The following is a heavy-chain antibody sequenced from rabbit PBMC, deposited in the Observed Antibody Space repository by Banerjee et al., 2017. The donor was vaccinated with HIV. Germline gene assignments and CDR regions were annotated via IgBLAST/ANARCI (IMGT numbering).Heavy chain of an antibody. CDR1: GSPFISRYW. CDR3: ARDDYAGSVGYAYAMGL. CDR2: IADGDGRT. D-gene: IGHD6-1*01. V-gene: IGHV1S40*01. J-gene: IGHJ4*01. Sequence: QSLEESGGDLSKPGASLTLTGTASGSPFISRYWLCGVGQAPGKGLEWIGCIADGDGRTNYASWAKGRFTISKTSSTTVTLKMTSLTAADTATYFCARDDYAGSVGYAYAMGLWGQGTLVTVS.